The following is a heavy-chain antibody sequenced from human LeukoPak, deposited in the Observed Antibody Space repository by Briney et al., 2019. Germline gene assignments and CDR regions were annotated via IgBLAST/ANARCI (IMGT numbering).Heavy chain of an antibody. V-gene: IGHV4-59*01. CDR2: IYYSGST. Sequence: SETLSLTCTVSGGSISSYYWSWIRQPPGKGLEWTGYIYYSGSTNYNPSLKSRVTISVDTSKNQFSLKLSSVTAADTAVYYCARDRRYYYDSSGKALDYYYYYGMDVWGQGTTVTVSS. CDR3: ARDRRYYYDSSGKALDYYYYYGMDV. J-gene: IGHJ6*02. CDR1: GGSISSYY. D-gene: IGHD3-22*01.